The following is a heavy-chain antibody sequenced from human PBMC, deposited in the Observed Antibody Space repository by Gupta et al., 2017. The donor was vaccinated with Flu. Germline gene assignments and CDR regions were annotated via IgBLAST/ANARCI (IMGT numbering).Heavy chain of an antibody. D-gene: IGHD3-22*01. J-gene: IGHJ4*02. CDR1: GFTFSSYA. Sequence: EVQLLESGGVLVQPGGSLRLSCAASGFTFSSYAMSWIRQAPGKGLEWVSSISGSGGTTYYADSVKGRFTVSRDNSKNTLYLQMNSLRAEDTAVYYCAKRDSLVVPIRIPNLDYWGQGTLVTVSS. CDR3: AKRDSLVVPIRIPNLDY. CDR2: ISGSGGTT. V-gene: IGHV3-23*01.